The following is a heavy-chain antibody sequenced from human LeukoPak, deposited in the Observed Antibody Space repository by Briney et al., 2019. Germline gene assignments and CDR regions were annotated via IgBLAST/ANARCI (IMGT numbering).Heavy chain of an antibody. CDR2: ISYDGSNK. CDR3: AKGSRGYYAMYYFDF. D-gene: IGHD3-22*01. Sequence: GSLRLSCAASGFTFSSYGMHWVRQAPGKGLEWVAVISYDGSNKYYADSVKGRFTISRDNSKNTLYLQMNSLRAEDTAVYYCAKGSRGYYAMYYFDFWGQGTLVTVSS. J-gene: IGHJ4*02. V-gene: IGHV3-30*18. CDR1: GFTFSSYG.